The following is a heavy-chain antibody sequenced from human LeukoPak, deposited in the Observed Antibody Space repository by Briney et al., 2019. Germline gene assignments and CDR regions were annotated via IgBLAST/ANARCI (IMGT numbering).Heavy chain of an antibody. D-gene: IGHD3-22*01. Sequence: PGGSLRLSCAASGCTFSSYAMHWVRQAPGKGLEWVAVISYDGSNKYYADSVKGRFTISRDNSKNTLYLQMNSLRAEDTAVYYCARDQAGYDSSAFVYWGQGTLVTVSS. J-gene: IGHJ4*02. V-gene: IGHV3-30-3*01. CDR2: ISYDGSNK. CDR3: ARDQAGYDSSAFVY. CDR1: GCTFSSYA.